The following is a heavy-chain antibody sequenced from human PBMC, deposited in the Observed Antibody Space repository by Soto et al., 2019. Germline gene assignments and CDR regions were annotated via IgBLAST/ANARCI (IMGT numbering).Heavy chain of an antibody. V-gene: IGHV3-21*01. Sequence: PGGSLRLSCAASGFTFSSYSMNWVRQAPGKGLEWVSSISSSSSYIYYADSVKGRFTISRDNAKNSLYLQMNSLRAEDTAVYYCARDGYGDYVQYFDYWGQGTLVTVSS. CDR2: ISSSSSYI. J-gene: IGHJ4*02. CDR3: ARDGYGDYVQYFDY. D-gene: IGHD4-17*01. CDR1: GFTFSSYS.